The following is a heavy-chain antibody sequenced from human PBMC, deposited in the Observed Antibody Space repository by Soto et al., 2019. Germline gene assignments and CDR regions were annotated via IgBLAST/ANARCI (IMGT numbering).Heavy chain of an antibody. V-gene: IGHV3-48*02. CDR3: AQTDSGSYYYGMDV. D-gene: IGHD1-26*01. CDR2: ISGGRGTK. J-gene: IGHJ6*02. CDR1: PFTFNTYG. Sequence: EVQLVESGGPLLQPGGSLRRSGAASPFTFNTYGLNWVRQAQGKGLGWVSYISGGRGTKFYADFVKGRFTISRDNGKNSLYLQMNSLRDEDTAVYYCAQTDSGSYYYGMDVWGQGTTVTVSS.